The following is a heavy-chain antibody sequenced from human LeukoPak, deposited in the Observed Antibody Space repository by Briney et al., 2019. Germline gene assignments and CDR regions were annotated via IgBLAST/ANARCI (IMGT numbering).Heavy chain of an antibody. CDR3: AKDSSSYDWGYMDV. D-gene: IGHD3-22*01. J-gene: IGHJ6*03. Sequence: GGSLRLSCAASGFTFSTYAMSWVRQAPGKGMEWVSLIGGSDGRTRYADSVKGRFTISRGNSKNTLYLEMNSLRAEDTAVYYCAKDSSSYDWGYMDVWGKGTTVTISS. CDR2: IGGSDGRT. V-gene: IGHV3-23*01. CDR1: GFTFSTYA.